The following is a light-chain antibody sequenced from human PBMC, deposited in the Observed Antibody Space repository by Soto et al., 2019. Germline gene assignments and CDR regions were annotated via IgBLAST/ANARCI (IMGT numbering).Light chain of an antibody. CDR2: KVS. V-gene: IGKV2-30*01. CDR3: MQRIEFPLT. CDR1: QSLVYSDGNTY. Sequence: DVVMTQSPLSLPVTLGQPASISCRSSQSLVYSDGNTYLNWFHQRPGQSPRRLIYKVSNRDSGVPDRFSGSGSGTDFTLKISRVEAEDVGVYYCMQRIEFPLTFGGGTKVDNK. J-gene: IGKJ4*01.